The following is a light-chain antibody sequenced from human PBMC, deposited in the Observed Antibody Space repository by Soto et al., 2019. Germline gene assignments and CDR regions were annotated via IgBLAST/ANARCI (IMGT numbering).Light chain of an antibody. CDR2: EVS. CDR3: CSYAGSSTQSYV. J-gene: IGLJ1*01. V-gene: IGLV2-23*02. CDR1: NSDVGSYNL. Sequence: QPALTQPASVSGSPGQSITISCTGTNSDVGSYNLFSWYQQHPGKAPKVIIYEVSERPSGVSDRFSGSKSGNTASLMISGLQAEDEADYYCCSYAGSSTQSYVFGSGTKVTVL.